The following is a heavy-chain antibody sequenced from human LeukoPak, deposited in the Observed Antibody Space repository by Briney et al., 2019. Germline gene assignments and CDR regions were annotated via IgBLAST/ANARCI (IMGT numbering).Heavy chain of an antibody. CDR3: AKGGALYSNYAFDY. V-gene: IGHV3-30*02. D-gene: IGHD4-11*01. J-gene: IGHJ4*02. Sequence: PGGSLRLSCAASGFTFSSYGMHWVRQAPGKGLEWVAFIRYDGSNKYYADSVKGRFTISRDNSKNTLYLQMNSLRAEDTAVYYCAKGGALYSNYAFDYWGQGALVTVSS. CDR2: IRYDGSNK. CDR1: GFTFSSYG.